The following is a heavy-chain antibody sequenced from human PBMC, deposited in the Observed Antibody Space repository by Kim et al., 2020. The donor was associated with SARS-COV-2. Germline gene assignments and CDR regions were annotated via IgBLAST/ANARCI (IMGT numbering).Heavy chain of an antibody. J-gene: IGHJ4*02. V-gene: IGHV3-43*01. Sequence: SVKGRFTISRDNSKNSLYLQMNSLRTEDTALYYCAKDISNDFWSGYYFDYWGQGTLVTVSS. CDR3: AKDISNDFWSGYYFDY. D-gene: IGHD3-3*01.